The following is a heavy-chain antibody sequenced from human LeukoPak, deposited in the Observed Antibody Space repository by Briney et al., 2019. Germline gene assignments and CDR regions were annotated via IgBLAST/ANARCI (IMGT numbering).Heavy chain of an antibody. CDR1: GFTFSSYW. CDR2: IKEDGSER. J-gene: IGHJ3*02. V-gene: IGHV3-7*03. D-gene: IGHD1-14*01. CDR3: ARRYTPPGAFDI. Sequence: GGSLRLSCVASGFTFSSYWMSWVRQAPGKGPEWVANIKEDGSERYYVDSVKGRFTISRDNAKNSLYLQMNSLRAEDTAVYYCARRYTPPGAFDIWGQGTVVTVSS.